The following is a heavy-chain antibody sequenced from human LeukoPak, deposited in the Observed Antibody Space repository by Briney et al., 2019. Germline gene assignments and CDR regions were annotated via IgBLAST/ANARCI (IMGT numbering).Heavy chain of an antibody. CDR3: ARDFDY. J-gene: IGHJ4*02. CDR1: GFTITESW. Sequence: TGGSLRLSCAASGFTITESWMNWVRQAPGKGLEWVANMEPDGSEQYYVESVKGRFTISRDNAKNSLYLQMNSLRAEDTAVYYCARDFDYWGQGTLVTVSS. V-gene: IGHV3-7*01. CDR2: MEPDGSEQ.